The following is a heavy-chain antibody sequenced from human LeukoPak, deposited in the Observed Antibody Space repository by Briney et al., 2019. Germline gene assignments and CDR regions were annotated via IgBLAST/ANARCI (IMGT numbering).Heavy chain of an antibody. J-gene: IGHJ4*02. CDR3: ATPRSGWYLIEY. Sequence: GGSLRLSCAASGFTFSSYGMHWVRQAPGKGLEWVAVIWYDGSKTYYADSVKGRFTISRDNSKNTLYLQMDSLRAEDTALYYCATPRSGWYLIEYWGQGTLVTVSS. CDR1: GFTFSSYG. D-gene: IGHD6-19*01. V-gene: IGHV3-33*03. CDR2: IWYDGSKT.